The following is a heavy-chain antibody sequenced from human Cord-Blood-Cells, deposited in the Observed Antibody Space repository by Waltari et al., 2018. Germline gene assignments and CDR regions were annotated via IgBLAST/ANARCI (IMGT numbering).Heavy chain of an antibody. CDR2: IYFSGST. D-gene: IGHD3-3*01. CDR1: GGSISSSSYY. Sequence: QLQLQESGPGLVKPSETLSLTCTVSGGSISSSSYYWGWIRQPPGKGLEWIGSIYFSGSTYYNPSLKGLVTISVDTAKNQCSLKLSSVTAADTAVYYCARSTPVGREWLLYYYYYMDVWGKGTTVTVSS. V-gene: IGHV4-39*01. CDR3: ARSTPVGREWLLYYYYYMDV. J-gene: IGHJ6*03.